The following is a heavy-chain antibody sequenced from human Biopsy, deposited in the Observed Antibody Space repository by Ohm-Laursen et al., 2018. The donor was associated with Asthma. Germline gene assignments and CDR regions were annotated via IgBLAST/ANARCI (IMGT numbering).Heavy chain of an antibody. J-gene: IGHJ6*02. CDR2: INPNSGNT. D-gene: IGHD3-10*01. CDR3: ARAPQPQNYGSGNAQYGLDV. Sequence: ASVKVSCRASGYTFNAYYIHWVRQAPGQEFEWMGRINPNSGNTHYAHKFQGRVTMTRDTSISTVYMELTSLRSDDTAVYYCARAPQPQNYGSGNAQYGLDVWGQGTTVTVSS. CDR1: GYTFNAYY. V-gene: IGHV1-2*06.